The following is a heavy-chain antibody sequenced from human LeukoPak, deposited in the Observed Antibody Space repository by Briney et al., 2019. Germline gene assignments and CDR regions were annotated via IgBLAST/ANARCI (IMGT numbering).Heavy chain of an antibody. V-gene: IGHV1-18*01. J-gene: IGHJ5*02. D-gene: IGHD2-2*01. CDR3: ARDVGDIVTIPAAITVP. CDR2: ISGYNGNT. CDR1: GYSFRSYG. Sequence: ASVKVSCKGSGYSFRSYGINWVRQAPGQGLEWMGWISGYNGNTNYAQMVQGRVTMTTDTSTSTAYMELRSLRSDDTAMYYCARDVGDIVTIPAAITVPWGQGTLVTASS.